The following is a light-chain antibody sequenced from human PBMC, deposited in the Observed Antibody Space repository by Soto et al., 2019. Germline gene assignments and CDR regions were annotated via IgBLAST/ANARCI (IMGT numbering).Light chain of an antibody. CDR2: DAS. CDR3: KHRSIPLT. J-gene: IGKJ4*01. Sequence: EIVLTQSPAALSLSPGERATLSCRASQSVSSYLAWYQQKPGQAPRLLIYDASYRATGIPARFTGSGSGTDFTLTISSLELEYFAVYSCKHRSIPLTFRGGTRVDIK. CDR1: QSVSSY. V-gene: IGKV3-11*01.